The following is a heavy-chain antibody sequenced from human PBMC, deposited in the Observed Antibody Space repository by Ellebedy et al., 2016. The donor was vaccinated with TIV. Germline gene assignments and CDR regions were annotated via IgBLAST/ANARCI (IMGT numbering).Heavy chain of an antibody. V-gene: IGHV1-2*02. D-gene: IGHD1-7*01. CDR2: INPNSGGT. J-gene: IGHJ4*02. CDR1: GYTFTGYY. CDR3: ARGTGTGFDY. Sequence: ASVKVSCXASGYTFTGYYMHWVRQAPGQGLEWMGWINPNSGGTNYAQNFQGRVTMTRDTSISTAYMELSRLKSDDTAVYYCARGTGTGFDYWGQGTLVTVSS.